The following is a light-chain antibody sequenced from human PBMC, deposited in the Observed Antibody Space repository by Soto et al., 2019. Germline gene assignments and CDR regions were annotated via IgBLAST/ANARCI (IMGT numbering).Light chain of an antibody. Sequence: EILMTQSPSTLSLSPVDIANLSFMASQTISSGFLAWYQQKVGQAPRLLIYDASNRATGVPDRFSGSGSGTDFSLTISRLEPEDFAVYHCQQYSSSPRTFGQGTRLEIK. CDR3: QQYSSSPRT. CDR1: QTISSGF. CDR2: DAS. V-gene: IGKV3-20*01. J-gene: IGKJ5*01.